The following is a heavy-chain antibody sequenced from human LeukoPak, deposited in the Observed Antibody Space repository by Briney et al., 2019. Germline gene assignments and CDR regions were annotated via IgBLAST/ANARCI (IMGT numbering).Heavy chain of an antibody. CDR1: GFTFSSYA. J-gene: IGHJ4*02. D-gene: IGHD3-22*01. V-gene: IGHV3-23*01. CDR3: ANLYYYDSSGYYKDLIDY. Sequence: PGGSLRLSCAASGFTFSSYAMHWVRQAPGKGLEWVSAISGSGGSTYYADSVKGRFTTSRDNSKNTLYLQMNSLRAEDTAVYYCANLYYYDSSGYYKDLIDYWGQGTLVTVSS. CDR2: ISGSGGST.